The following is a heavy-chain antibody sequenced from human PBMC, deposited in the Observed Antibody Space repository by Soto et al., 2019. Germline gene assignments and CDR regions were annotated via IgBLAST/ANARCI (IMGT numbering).Heavy chain of an antibody. D-gene: IGHD3-10*01. V-gene: IGHV4-59*08. CDR1: GGSISTYY. J-gene: IGHJ4*02. Sequence: SETLSLTCTVSGGSISTYYWSWIRQPPGKGLEWIGYIYYSGSTNYNPSLKSRVTISVDMFKNQFSLKLSSVTAADTAVHYCARLPGSSDYWGQGTQVTVSS. CDR3: ARLPGSSDY. CDR2: IYYSGST.